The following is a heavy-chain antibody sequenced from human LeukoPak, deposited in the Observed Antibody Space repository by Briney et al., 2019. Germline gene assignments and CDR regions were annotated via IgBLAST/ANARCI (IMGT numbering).Heavy chain of an antibody. CDR2: IKGKNEGGTT. V-gene: IGHV3-15*01. D-gene: IGHD6-13*01. CDR1: GFIFSNAW. J-gene: IGHJ6*02. Sequence: GGSLRLSCTASGFIFSNAWMSWVRQAPGKGLEWVGRIKGKNEGGTTDYAAPVKGRFTISRDDSINTLYLQMDSLKTDDTGLYYCTTGLGGSWHYYCYAMDVWGQGTTVTVSS. CDR3: TTGLGGSWHYYCYAMDV.